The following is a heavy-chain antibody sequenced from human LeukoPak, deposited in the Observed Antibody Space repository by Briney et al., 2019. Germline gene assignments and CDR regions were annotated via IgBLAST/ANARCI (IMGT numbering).Heavy chain of an antibody. CDR3: ARDRGYCDGGTCCVWFDP. D-gene: IGHD2-15*01. V-gene: IGHV4-59*01. CDR2: FYYSGDT. CDR1: GASINSYY. J-gene: IGHJ5*02. Sequence: SETLSLTCTVSGASINSYYWSWLRQPPGKGLEGIGYFYYSGDTNYNPSLKSRVTMSLDTSKNQLSLKLTSVTAADTAVYYCARDRGYCDGGTCCVWFDPWGQGTLVTVSS.